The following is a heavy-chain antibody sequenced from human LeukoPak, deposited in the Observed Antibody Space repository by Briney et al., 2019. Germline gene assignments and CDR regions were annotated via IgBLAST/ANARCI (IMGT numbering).Heavy chain of an antibody. CDR3: ALYYYGSGSYYTPFDY. J-gene: IGHJ4*02. V-gene: IGHV1-69*13. CDR1: GGTFSSYA. D-gene: IGHD3-10*01. Sequence: SVKVSCTPSGGTFSSYAISWVRQAPGQGLEWMGGIIPIFGTANYAQKFQGRVTITADESTSTAYMELSSLRSEDTAVYYCALYYYGSGSYYTPFDYWGQGTLVTVSS. CDR2: IIPIFGTA.